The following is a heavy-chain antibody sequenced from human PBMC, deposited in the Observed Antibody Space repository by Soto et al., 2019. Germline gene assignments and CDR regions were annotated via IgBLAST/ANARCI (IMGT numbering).Heavy chain of an antibody. CDR2: INRSGST. J-gene: IGHJ4*02. CDR1: GGSFSGYY. V-gene: IGHV4-34*01. Sequence: SETLSLTCAVYGGSFSGYYWTWIRQPPGKGLEWIGEINRSGSTNYKPSLRGRATISVDTSKNQVSLKVSSVTAADTAVYYCARGRTLITGTSLDYWGQGTLVTVSS. CDR3: ARGRTLITGTSLDY. D-gene: IGHD1-20*01.